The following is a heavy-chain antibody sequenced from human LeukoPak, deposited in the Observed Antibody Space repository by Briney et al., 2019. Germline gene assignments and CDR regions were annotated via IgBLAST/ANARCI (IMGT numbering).Heavy chain of an antibody. CDR2: INPNSGGT. V-gene: IGHV1-2*02. J-gene: IGHJ4*02. Sequence: ASLKASCKASGYTFTGYYMHCVRQAPGQGLEWLGWINPNSGGTNYAQKFQGRVTMTRDTSISTAYMELSRLRSDDTAVYYCARDHDYGDYFYDYWGQGTLVTVSS. CDR3: ARDHDYGDYFYDY. CDR1: GYTFTGYY. D-gene: IGHD4-17*01.